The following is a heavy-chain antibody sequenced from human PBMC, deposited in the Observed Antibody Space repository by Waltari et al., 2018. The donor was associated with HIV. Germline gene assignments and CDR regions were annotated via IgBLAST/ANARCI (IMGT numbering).Heavy chain of an antibody. CDR3: VRAANYSRGCFDY. J-gene: IGHJ4*02. CDR2: MNPNSGDT. D-gene: IGHD6-19*01. CDR1: GYTFTSYD. V-gene: IGHV1-8*01. Sequence: QVQLVQSGAEVKKPGASVKVSCKASGYTFTSYDINWVRQATGQGLEWMGVMNPNSGDTGYAQKFQGRITMTSNTSISTVYMELSSLTSEETAVYYCVRAANYSRGCFDYWGQGTLVTVSS.